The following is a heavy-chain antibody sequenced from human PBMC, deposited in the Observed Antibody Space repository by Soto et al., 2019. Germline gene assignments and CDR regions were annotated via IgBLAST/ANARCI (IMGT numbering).Heavy chain of an antibody. CDR2: ISAYNGNT. CDR1: GYTFTSYG. J-gene: IGHJ4*02. CDR3: ARDTAITIFGVVTTDFDY. Sequence: ASVKVSCKASGYTFTSYGISWVRQAPGQGLEWMGWISAYNGNTNYAQKLQGRVTMTTDTSTSTAYMELRSLRSDDTAVYYCARDTAITIFGVVTTDFDYWGQGTLVTVSS. D-gene: IGHD3-3*01. V-gene: IGHV1-18*01.